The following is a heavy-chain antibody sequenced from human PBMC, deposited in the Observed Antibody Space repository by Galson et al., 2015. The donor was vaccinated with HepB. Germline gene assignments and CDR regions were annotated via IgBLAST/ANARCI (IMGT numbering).Heavy chain of an antibody. CDR2: ISSTGTTM. Sequence: SLRLSCAASGFTFSSYTMNWVRQAPGKGLESVSYISSTGTTMYYADSAKGRSTISRDNAQNSLYLQMNSLRDEGTAVYYCARVYFGSGSSSAYWYFDLWGRGALVTVSS. D-gene: IGHD3-10*01. J-gene: IGHJ2*01. CDR1: GFTFSSYT. CDR3: ARVYFGSGSSSAYWYFDL. V-gene: IGHV3-48*02.